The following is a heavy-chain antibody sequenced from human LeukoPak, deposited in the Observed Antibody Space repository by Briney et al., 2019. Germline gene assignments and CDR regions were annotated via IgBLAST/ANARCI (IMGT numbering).Heavy chain of an antibody. CDR3: ARAYCGGDCYSLWWFDP. D-gene: IGHD2-21*02. CDR1: GYTFTSYG. Sequence: GASVKVSCKASGYTFTSYGISWVRQAPGQGLEWMGWISAYNGNTNYAQKLQGRVTMTTDTSTSTAYMELRSLRSDDTAVYYCARAYCGGDCYSLWWFDPWGQGTLVTVSS. CDR2: ISAYNGNT. V-gene: IGHV1-18*01. J-gene: IGHJ5*02.